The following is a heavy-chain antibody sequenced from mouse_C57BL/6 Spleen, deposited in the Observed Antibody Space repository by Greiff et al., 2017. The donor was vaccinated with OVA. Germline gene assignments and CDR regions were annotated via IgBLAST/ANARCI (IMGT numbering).Heavy chain of an antibody. J-gene: IGHJ3*01. D-gene: IGHD2-12*01. V-gene: IGHV1-76*01. CDR2: IYPGSGNT. Sequence: VQLQQSGAELVRPGASVKLSCKASGYTFTDYYINWVKQRPGQGLEWIARIYPGSGNTYYNEKFKGKATLTAEKSSSTAYMQLSSLTSEDSAVYFGARWNYSPAWFAYWGQGTLVTVSA. CDR1: GYTFTDYY. CDR3: ARWNYSPAWFAY.